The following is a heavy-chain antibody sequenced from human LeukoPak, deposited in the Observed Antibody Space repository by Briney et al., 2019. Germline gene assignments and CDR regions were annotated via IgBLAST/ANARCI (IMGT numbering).Heavy chain of an antibody. CDR2: IYSGGST. J-gene: IGHJ4*02. CDR1: GFTFSSYW. D-gene: IGHD3-10*01. V-gene: IGHV3-23*03. Sequence: GGSLRLSCAASGFTFSSYWMSWVRQAPGKGLEWVSVIYSGGSTYYADSVKGRFTISRDNSKNTLYLQMNSLRAEDTAIYYCAKYRGIPKWGQGTLVTVSS. CDR3: AKYRGIPK.